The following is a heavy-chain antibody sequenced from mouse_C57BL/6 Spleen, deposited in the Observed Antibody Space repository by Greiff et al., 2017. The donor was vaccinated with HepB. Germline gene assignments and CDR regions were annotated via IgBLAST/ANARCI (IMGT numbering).Heavy chain of an antibody. V-gene: IGHV1-64*01. J-gene: IGHJ4*01. D-gene: IGHD2-1*01. Sequence: QVQLQQPGAEMVKPGASVKLSCKASGYTFTSYWMHWVKQRPGQGLEWIGMIHPNSGSTNYNEKFKSKATLTVDKSSSTAYMQLSSLTSEDSAVYYCARGYYGNYDAMDYWGQGTSVTVSS. CDR2: IHPNSGST. CDR1: GYTFTSYW. CDR3: ARGYYGNYDAMDY.